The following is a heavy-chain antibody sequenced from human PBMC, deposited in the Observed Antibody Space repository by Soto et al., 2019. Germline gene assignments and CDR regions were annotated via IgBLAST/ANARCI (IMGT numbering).Heavy chain of an antibody. CDR3: ARDRVESGYPEYFQH. D-gene: IGHD3-22*01. CDR1: GFTVSSNY. CDR2: IYSGGST. J-gene: IGHJ1*01. V-gene: IGHV3-53*01. Sequence: EVQLVESGGGLIQPGGSLRLSCAASGFTVSSNYMSWVRQAPGKGLEWVSVIYSGGSTYYADSVKVRFTISRDNSKNMLYLQMNSLRAEDTAVYYCARDRVESGYPEYFQHWGQGTMVTVSS.